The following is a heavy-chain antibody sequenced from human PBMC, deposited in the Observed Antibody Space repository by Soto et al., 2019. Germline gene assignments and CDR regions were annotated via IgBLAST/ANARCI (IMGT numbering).Heavy chain of an antibody. CDR3: AKESGLSTNCYYSYGMDV. CDR2: ITGSGRST. Sequence: EVQLLESGGGLVHPGGSLRLSCAASGFTFSDYAVNWVRQAPGKGLEWVSIITGSGRSTFYADSVKGRFTISRDNSRNTLYLQMDSLRAEDTAVYYCAKESGLSTNCYYSYGMDVWGQGTTVTVSS. J-gene: IGHJ6*02. CDR1: GFTFSDYA. V-gene: IGHV3-23*01. D-gene: IGHD5-12*01.